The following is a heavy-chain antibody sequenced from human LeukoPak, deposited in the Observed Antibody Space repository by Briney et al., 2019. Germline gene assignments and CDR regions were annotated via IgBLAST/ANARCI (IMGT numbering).Heavy chain of an antibody. Sequence: ASVKVSCKASGHAFTGYYMHWVRQAPGQGLEWMGWINPNSGGTNYAQQFQGRVTMTRDTSISTAYMELSRLRSADTAVYYCAREVDIVVVPAGLAGDYWGQGTLVTVSS. J-gene: IGHJ4*02. CDR3: AREVDIVVVPAGLAGDY. D-gene: IGHD2-2*03. CDR1: GHAFTGYY. V-gene: IGHV1-2*02. CDR2: INPNSGGT.